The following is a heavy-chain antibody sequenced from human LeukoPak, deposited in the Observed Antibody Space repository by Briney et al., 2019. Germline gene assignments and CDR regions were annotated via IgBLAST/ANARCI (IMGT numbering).Heavy chain of an antibody. CDR3: TKVDRNSRSFDC. CDR2: ISGSGDNT. J-gene: IGHJ4*02. D-gene: IGHD1-7*01. V-gene: IGHV3-23*01. Sequence: GGSLRLSCAASGFTFSNYAMRWVRQAPGKGLEWVSAISGSGDNTHYADSVKGRFTISRDNSKNTLYLQMNSLRVEDTAVYFCTKVDRNSRSFDCWGQGTLVTVSS. CDR1: GFTFSNYA.